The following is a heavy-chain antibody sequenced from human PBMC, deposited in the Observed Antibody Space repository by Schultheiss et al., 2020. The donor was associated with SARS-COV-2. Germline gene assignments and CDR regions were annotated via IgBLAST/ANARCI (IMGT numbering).Heavy chain of an antibody. CDR1: GGTFSSYA. CDR3: ARDAAAGIYYYYYGMDV. V-gene: IGHV1-2*04. CDR2: INPSGGST. Sequence: ASVKVSCKDSGGTFSSYAISWVRQAPGQGLEWMGIINPSGGSTSYAQKFQGWVTMTRDTSISTAYMELSRLRSDDTAVYYCARDAAAGIYYYYYGMDVWGQGTTVTVSS. D-gene: IGHD6-13*01. J-gene: IGHJ6*02.